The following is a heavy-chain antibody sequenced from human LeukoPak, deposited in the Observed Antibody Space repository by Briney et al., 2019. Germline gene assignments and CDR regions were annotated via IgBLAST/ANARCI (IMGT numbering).Heavy chain of an antibody. CDR2: TSYDGSNK. D-gene: IGHD5-12*01. Sequence: PGGSLRLSFEFTFSHYGMHWVRQAPGKGLEWVAVTSYDGSNKDYADSVKGRFTISRDNSKNTVYLQMNSLRVEDTAVYYCAKGYNGYDYAFDIWGQGTMVTVSS. CDR3: AKGYNGYDYAFDI. CDR1: TFSHYG. J-gene: IGHJ3*02. V-gene: IGHV3-30*18.